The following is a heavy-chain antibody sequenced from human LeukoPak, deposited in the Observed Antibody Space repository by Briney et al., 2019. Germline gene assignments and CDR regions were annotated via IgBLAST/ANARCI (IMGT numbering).Heavy chain of an antibody. D-gene: IGHD3-22*01. CDR2: INSDGSST. CDR3: AKDRYYDNTGDHYESEY. CDR1: GFTFSHYT. Sequence: GGSLRLSCAASGFTFSHYTMHWVRQAPGKGLVWVSRINSDGSSTSYADSVKGRFTISRDNSKNTLYLQMNSLRAEDTAVYYCAKDRYYDNTGDHYESEYWGQGTLVTVSS. V-gene: IGHV3-74*01. J-gene: IGHJ4*02.